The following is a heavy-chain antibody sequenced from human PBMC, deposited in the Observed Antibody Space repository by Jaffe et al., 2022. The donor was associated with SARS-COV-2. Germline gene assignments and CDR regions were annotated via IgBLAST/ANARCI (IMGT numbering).Heavy chain of an antibody. J-gene: IGHJ6*02. CDR2: ISWDGGST. Sequence: EVQLVESGGVVVQPGGSLRLSCAASGFTFDDYTMHWVRQAPGKGLEWVSLISWDGGSTYYADSVKGRFTISRDNSKNSLYLQMNSLRTEDTALYYCAKAGYDILTGYGYYGMDVWGQGTTVTVSS. V-gene: IGHV3-43*01. CDR3: AKAGYDILTGYGYYGMDV. CDR1: GFTFDDYT. D-gene: IGHD3-9*01.